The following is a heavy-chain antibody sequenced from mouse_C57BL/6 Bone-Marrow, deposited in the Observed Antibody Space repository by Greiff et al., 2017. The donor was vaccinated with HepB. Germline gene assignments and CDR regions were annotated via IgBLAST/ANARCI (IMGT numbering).Heavy chain of an antibody. V-gene: IGHV1-53*01. Sequence: QVHVKQPGTELVKPGASVKLSCKASGYTFTSYWMHWVKQRPGQGLEWIGKINPRHGGTNYNEKFKSKATLTLDKSSSTAYMQLSSLTAEDSSVYYWAYDYELAYWGQGTLVTVSA. D-gene: IGHD2-4*01. CDR1: GYTFTSYW. CDR3: AYDYELAY. CDR2: INPRHGGT. J-gene: IGHJ3*01.